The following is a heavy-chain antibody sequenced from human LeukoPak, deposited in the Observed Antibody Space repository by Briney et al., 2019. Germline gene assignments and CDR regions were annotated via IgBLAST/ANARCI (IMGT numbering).Heavy chain of an antibody. D-gene: IGHD6-19*01. CDR1: ADSVSNNSAV. V-gene: IGHV6-1*01. CDR3: ARGTDSVAGTRFDY. CDR2: TYYRSKWYN. J-gene: IGHJ4*02. Sequence: LSFSLTSPISADSVSNNSAVWNWLTQHPAGVGQYQGLTYYRSKWYNDYAVSVKSRVTINPDTSTKQFSLQLNSVTPEDTAVYSCARGTDSVAGTRFDYCGQGTLVTVSS.